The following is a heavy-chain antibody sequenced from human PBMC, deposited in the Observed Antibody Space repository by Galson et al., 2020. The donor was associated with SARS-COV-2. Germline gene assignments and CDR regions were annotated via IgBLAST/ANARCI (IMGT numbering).Heavy chain of an antibody. CDR1: GGSISSYY. CDR3: TRVLGANSYCDG. Sequence: SETLSLTCTVSGGSISSYYWSWIQQPPGKELEWIGYIYYTGITNYNPSLKSRVTISVDTSKNQFSLKLSSVTAADTAVYYCTRVLGANSYCDGWGRGTLVTVSS. D-gene: IGHD1-7*01. V-gene: IGHV4-59*01. J-gene: IGHJ4*02. CDR2: IYYTGIT.